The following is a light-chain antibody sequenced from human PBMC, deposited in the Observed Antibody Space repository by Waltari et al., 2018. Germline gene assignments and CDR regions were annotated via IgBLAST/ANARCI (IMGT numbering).Light chain of an antibody. CDR1: QSVGRS. Sequence: EIVLTQSPGTLSLSPGETATLSCRAIQSVGRSLAWYPQKPGQAPRLTIQNLFHRATGIXXXXSGXXSXXXXXXXXXRLEPEDFVVYYCQHYVRLPATFGQGTKVEIK. V-gene: IGKV3-20*01. CDR3: QHYVRLPAT. CDR2: NLF. J-gene: IGKJ1*01.